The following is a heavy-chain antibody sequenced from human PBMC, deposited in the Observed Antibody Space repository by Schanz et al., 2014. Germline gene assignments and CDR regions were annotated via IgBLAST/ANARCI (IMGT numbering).Heavy chain of an antibody. CDR2: IGYLGDT. CDR3: ARVPYGSGSYWDY. V-gene: IGHV3-13*01. Sequence: VQLVESGGGLVQPGGSLRLSCAASGFTLSNSDMHWVRQGTGKGLEWVSTIGYLGDTYYPDSVKGRFTISRDNAKNSLYLQMNSLRAGDTAVYYCARVPYGSGSYWDYWGQGTLVTVSS. D-gene: IGHD3-10*01. J-gene: IGHJ4*02. CDR1: GFTLSNSD.